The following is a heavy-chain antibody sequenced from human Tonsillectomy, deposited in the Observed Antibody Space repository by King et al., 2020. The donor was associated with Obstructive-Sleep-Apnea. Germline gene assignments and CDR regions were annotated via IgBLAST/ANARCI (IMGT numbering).Heavy chain of an antibody. J-gene: IGHJ4*02. V-gene: IGHV4-31*03. CDR2: IYYSGST. CDR1: GGSISSGGYY. CDR3: DRGADNDSGDPAAGY. Sequence: VQLQESGPGLVKPSQTLSLTCTVSGGSISSGGYYWSWIRQHPGKGLEWIGYIYYSGSTYYNPSLKSRVTISVDTSKNQFSLKLSSVTAADTAVYYCDRGADNDSGDPAAGYWGQGTLVTVSS. D-gene: IGHD4-17*01.